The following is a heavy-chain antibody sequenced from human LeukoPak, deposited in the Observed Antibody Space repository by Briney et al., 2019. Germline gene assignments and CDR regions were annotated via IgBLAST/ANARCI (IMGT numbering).Heavy chain of an antibody. D-gene: IGHD2-2*01. CDR3: AKGAIVVVPAAPMVPFDY. CDR1: GFTFSDYG. Sequence: PGGSLRLSCAASGFTFSDYGMNWVRQAPGKGLEWVSAISGSGGSTYYADSVKGRFTISRDNSKNTLYLQMNSLRAEDTAVYYCAKGAIVVVPAAPMVPFDYWGQGTLVTVSS. V-gene: IGHV3-23*01. J-gene: IGHJ4*02. CDR2: ISGSGGST.